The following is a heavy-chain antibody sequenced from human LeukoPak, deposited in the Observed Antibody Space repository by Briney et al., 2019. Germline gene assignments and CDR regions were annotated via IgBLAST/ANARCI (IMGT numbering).Heavy chain of an antibody. J-gene: IGHJ4*02. Sequence: PSETLSLTCTVSGGSISSHYWSWIRQPPGKGLEWIGYIYYSGSTNYNPSLKSRVTISVDTSKNQFSLKLSSVTAADTAVYYCARVRGGNRFDYWGQGTLVTVSS. CDR2: IYYSGST. CDR1: GGSISSHY. D-gene: IGHD4-23*01. V-gene: IGHV4-59*11. CDR3: ARVRGGNRFDY.